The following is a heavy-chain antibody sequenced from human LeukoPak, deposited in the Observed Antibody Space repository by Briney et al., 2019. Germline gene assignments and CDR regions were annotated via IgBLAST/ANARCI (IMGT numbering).Heavy chain of an antibody. CDR2: MNPNSGNT. Sequence: ASVKVSCKASGYTFTSYDINWVRQATGQGLEWMGWMNPNSGNTGYAQKFQGRVTMTRNTSISTAYMELSSLRSEDTAVYYCGRGKLRWEFDYWAREPWSPSPQ. CDR1: GYTFTSYD. D-gene: IGHD4-23*01. J-gene: IGHJ4*02. V-gene: IGHV1-8*01. CDR3: GRGKLRWEFDY.